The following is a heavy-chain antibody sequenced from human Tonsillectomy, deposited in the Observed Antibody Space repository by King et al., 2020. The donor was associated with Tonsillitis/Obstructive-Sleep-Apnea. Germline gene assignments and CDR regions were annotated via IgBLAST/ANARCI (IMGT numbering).Heavy chain of an antibody. CDR1: GYTFTDYY. D-gene: IGHD3-22*01. CDR2: IDRNSGST. J-gene: IGHJ1*01. Sequence: CKASGYTFTDYYIHWVRQAPGKRLECMDCIDRNSGSTNYAQKVQGRGTITRDTTISTAYMYLNSLRSDDTAVYYCAKVGVYFGSSAYYVSWGQGTLVTVSS. CDR3: AKVGVYFGSSAYYVS. V-gene: IGHV1-2*02.